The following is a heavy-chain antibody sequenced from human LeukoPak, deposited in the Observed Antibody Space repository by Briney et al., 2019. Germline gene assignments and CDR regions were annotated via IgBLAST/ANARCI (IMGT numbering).Heavy chain of an antibody. CDR3: ARARPDAFDI. V-gene: IGHV3-21*01. J-gene: IGHJ3*02. D-gene: IGHD6-6*01. Sequence: PGGSLRLSCAASGFTFSSYSMNWVRQAPGKGLEWVSSISSSSSYIYYADSVKGRFTISRDNSKNTLYLQMNSLRAEDTAVYYCARARPDAFDIWGQGTMVTVSS. CDR1: GFTFSSYS. CDR2: ISSSSSYI.